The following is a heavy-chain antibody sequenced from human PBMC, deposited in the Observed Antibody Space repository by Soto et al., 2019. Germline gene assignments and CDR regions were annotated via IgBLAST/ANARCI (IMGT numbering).Heavy chain of an antibody. CDR2: ISYEGKTQ. D-gene: IGHD3-16*01. Sequence: GGSLRLSCAASEFIFSNYGMHWVRQAPGKGLEWVAVISYEGKTQYYADSVKGRFTISRDNSKNTLYLQMDSLRPDDTAVYYCARQAKIGDRSQFYFDSWGQGTLVTVSS. CDR3: ARQAKIGDRSQFYFDS. V-gene: IGHV3-30*03. CDR1: EFIFSNYG. J-gene: IGHJ4*02.